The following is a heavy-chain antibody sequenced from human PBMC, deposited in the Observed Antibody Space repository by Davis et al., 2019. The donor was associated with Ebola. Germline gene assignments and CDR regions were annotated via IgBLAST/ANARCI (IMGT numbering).Heavy chain of an antibody. CDR1: GFTFNIFD. CDR2: ISYDGGNT. D-gene: IGHD3-22*01. CDR3: AKDYYDSTGRYFDL. Sequence: GESLKISCAASGFTFNIFDMHWVRQAPGKGLEWVAVISYDGGNTYYADSVQGRFTISRDNSKNTLCLQMNSLRPEDTAVYYCAKDYYDSTGRYFDLWGRGTLVIVSS. V-gene: IGHV3-30*18. J-gene: IGHJ2*01.